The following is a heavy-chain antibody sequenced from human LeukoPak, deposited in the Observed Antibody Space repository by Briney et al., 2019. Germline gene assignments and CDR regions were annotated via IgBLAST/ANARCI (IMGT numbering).Heavy chain of an antibody. CDR3: ARRGRYFDWLPSYYFDY. J-gene: IGHJ4*02. Sequence: SETLSLTCAVYGGSFSGYYWSWIRQPPGKGLEWIGEINHSGSTNYNPSLKSRVTISVDTSKNQFSLKLSSVTAADTAVHYCARRGRYFDWLPSYYFDYWGQGTLVTVSS. D-gene: IGHD3-9*01. CDR2: INHSGST. V-gene: IGHV4-34*01. CDR1: GGSFSGYY.